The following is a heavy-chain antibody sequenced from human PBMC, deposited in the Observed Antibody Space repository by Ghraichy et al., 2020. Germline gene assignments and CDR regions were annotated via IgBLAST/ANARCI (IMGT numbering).Heavy chain of an antibody. CDR2: IYYSGST. Sequence: SETLSLTCTVSGGSISSSSYYWGWIRQPPGKGLEWIGSIYYSGSTYYNPSLKSRVTISVDTSKNQFSLKLSSVTAADTAVYYCARLQLWSGYLQWGQGTLVTVSS. D-gene: IGHD3-3*01. CDR3: ARLQLWSGYLQ. J-gene: IGHJ4*02. V-gene: IGHV4-39*01. CDR1: GGSISSSSYY.